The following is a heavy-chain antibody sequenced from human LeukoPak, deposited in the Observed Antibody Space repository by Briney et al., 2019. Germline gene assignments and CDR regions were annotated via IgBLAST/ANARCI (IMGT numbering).Heavy chain of an antibody. CDR3: ARGLSQYYFDY. J-gene: IGHJ4*02. CDR1: GYTFTSYY. Sequence: APVKVSCKASGYTFTSYYMHWVRQPPGQGLEWMGIINPSGGSTSYAQKFQGRVTMTRDMSTSTVFMELSSLRSEDTAVYYCARGLSQYYFDYWGQGTLVTVSS. V-gene: IGHV1-46*01. CDR2: INPSGGST.